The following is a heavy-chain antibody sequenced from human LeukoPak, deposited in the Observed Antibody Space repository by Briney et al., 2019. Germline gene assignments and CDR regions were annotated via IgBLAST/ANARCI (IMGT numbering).Heavy chain of an antibody. CDR3: AREGGYSYGRRYYFDY. V-gene: IGHV4-39*07. CDR1: GGSISSSSYY. Sequence: SETLSLTCTVSGGSISSSSYYWGWIRQPPGEGLEWIGSMYHSGSTNYNPSLKSRVTISVDKSKNQFSLKLSSVTAADTAVYYCAREGGYSYGRRYYFDYWGQGTLVTVSS. D-gene: IGHD5-18*01. CDR2: MYHSGST. J-gene: IGHJ4*02.